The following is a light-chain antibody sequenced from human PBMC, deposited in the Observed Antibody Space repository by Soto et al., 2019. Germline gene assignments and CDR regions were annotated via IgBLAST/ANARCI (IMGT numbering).Light chain of an antibody. CDR3: QQRASWPPFT. CDR2: DAS. J-gene: IGKJ2*01. V-gene: IGKV3-11*01. Sequence: EIVLAQSPATLSLSPGERATLSCRASQDISNFLAWYQQRPGQAPRLLIYDASNRATGIPARFSGSGSGTDFTLTIDGLEPEDFAIYYCQQRASWPPFTFGQGTKLEV. CDR1: QDISNF.